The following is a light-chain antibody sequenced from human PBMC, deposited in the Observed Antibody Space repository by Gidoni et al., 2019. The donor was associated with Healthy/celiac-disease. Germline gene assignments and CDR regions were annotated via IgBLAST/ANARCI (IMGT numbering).Light chain of an antibody. J-gene: IGKJ4*01. CDR3: QQYGSSPPALT. CDR1: QRVSSSY. CDR2: GAS. V-gene: IGKV3-20*01. Sequence: EIVLTQSPGTLSLSPGERATRSCRASQRVSSSYLAWYQQKPGQAPRLLIYGASSRATGIPDRFSGSGSGTDFTLTISRLEPEDFAVYYCQQYGSSPPALTFXGXTKVEIK.